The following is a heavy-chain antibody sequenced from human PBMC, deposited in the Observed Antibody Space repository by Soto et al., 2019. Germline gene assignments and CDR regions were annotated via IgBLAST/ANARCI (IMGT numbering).Heavy chain of an antibody. CDR3: AKDYLIAVAYSHAFDI. CDR2: ISWNSGSI. V-gene: IGHV3-9*01. Sequence: EVQLVESGGGLVQPGRSLRLSCAASGFTFDDYAMHWVRQAPGKGLEWVSGISWNSGSIGYADSVKGRFTISRDNAKNSLYLQMNSLRAEDTALYYCAKDYLIAVAYSHAFDIWGQGTMVTVSS. J-gene: IGHJ3*02. CDR1: GFTFDDYA. D-gene: IGHD6-19*01.